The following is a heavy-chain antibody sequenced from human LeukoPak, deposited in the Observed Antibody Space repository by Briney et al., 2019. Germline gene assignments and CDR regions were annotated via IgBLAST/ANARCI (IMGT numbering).Heavy chain of an antibody. D-gene: IGHD6-19*01. Sequence: GASVKVSCKASGYTFTSYGISWVRQAPGQGLEWMGWISAYNGNTNCAQSLQGRVTMTTDTSTSTAYMNLRSLRSDDTAVYYCARFTGIAVDYWGQGTLVTVSS. J-gene: IGHJ4*02. V-gene: IGHV1-18*01. CDR3: ARFTGIAVDY. CDR1: GYTFTSYG. CDR2: ISAYNGNT.